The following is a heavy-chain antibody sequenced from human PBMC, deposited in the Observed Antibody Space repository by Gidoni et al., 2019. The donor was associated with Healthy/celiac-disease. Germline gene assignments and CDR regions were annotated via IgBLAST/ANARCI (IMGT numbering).Heavy chain of an antibody. CDR2: IIPIVGTA. CDR3: ARAWVGATTPQWYFDL. CDR1: GGTFRSYA. J-gene: IGHJ2*01. D-gene: IGHD1-26*01. V-gene: IGHV1-69*06. Sequence: QVQLVQSGAEVKKPGSSVKVSCKASGGTFRSYAISWVRQAPGQGLEWMGGIIPIVGTANYAQKFQGRVTITADKSTSTAYMELSSLRSEDTAVYYCARAWVGATTPQWYFDLWGRGTLVTVSS.